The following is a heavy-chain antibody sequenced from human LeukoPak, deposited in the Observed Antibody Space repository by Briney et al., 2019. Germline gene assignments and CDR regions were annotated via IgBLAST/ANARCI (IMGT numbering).Heavy chain of an antibody. V-gene: IGHV3-23*01. CDR1: GFTFSTFD. J-gene: IGHJ4*02. CDR3: AKASDFDSSGFPIDVFDF. D-gene: IGHD3-22*01. Sequence: GGSLRLSCAASGFTFSTFDMSWVRQAPGKGLQWVSTTSGAGGTTLFADSVKGRFSISRYNSNNKVFLQMNSLRVEDTAVYYCAKASDFDSSGFPIDVFDFWGQGLLVSVAS. CDR2: TSGAGGTT.